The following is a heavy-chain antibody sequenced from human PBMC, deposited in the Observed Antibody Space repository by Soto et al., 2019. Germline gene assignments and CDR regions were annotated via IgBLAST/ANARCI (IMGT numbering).Heavy chain of an antibody. Sequence: SETLSLTCTVSGGSISSYYWSWIRQPPGKGLEWIWLIYYSGSTNYNPSLKSRVTISVDTSMNQFSLKLSSVTAADTAVYYCARGKTAMVRGVKWFDPWGQGTLVTVSS. CDR1: GGSISSYY. CDR2: IYYSGST. CDR3: ARGKTAMVRGVKWFDP. D-gene: IGHD3-10*01. J-gene: IGHJ5*02. V-gene: IGHV4-59*12.